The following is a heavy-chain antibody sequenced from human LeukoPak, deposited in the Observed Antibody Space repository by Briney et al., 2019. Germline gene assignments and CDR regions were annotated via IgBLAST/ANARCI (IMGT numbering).Heavy chain of an antibody. CDR2: ISGSGGST. CDR1: GFTFSSYA. CDR3: AKDGDYDFWSGYSPYNWFDP. D-gene: IGHD3-3*01. Sequence: GGSLRLSCAASGFTFSSYAMSWVRQAPGKGPEWVSAISGSGGSTYYADSVKGRFTISRDNSKNTLYLQMNSLRAEDTAVYYCAKDGDYDFWSGYSPYNWFDPWGQGTLVTVSS. V-gene: IGHV3-23*01. J-gene: IGHJ5*02.